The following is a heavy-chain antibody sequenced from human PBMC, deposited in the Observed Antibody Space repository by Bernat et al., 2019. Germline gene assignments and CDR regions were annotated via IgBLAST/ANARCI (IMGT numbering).Heavy chain of an antibody. Sequence: VQLMESGGGVVQPVRSLRLSCAASGFTFSSYAMHWVRQAPGKGLEWVAVISYDGSNKYYADSVKGRFTISRDNSKNTLYLQMNSLRAEDTAVYYCARSHWNDESEELDYWGQGTLVTVSS. V-gene: IGHV3-30-3*01. D-gene: IGHD1-1*01. CDR1: GFTFSSYA. CDR3: ARSHWNDESEELDY. J-gene: IGHJ4*02. CDR2: ISYDGSNK.